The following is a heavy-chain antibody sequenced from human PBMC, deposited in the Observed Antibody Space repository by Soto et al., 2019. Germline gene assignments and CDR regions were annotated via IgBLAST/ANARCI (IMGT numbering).Heavy chain of an antibody. V-gene: IGHV5-10-1*01. D-gene: IGHD3-22*01. Sequence: KGLEWMGRIDPSDSYTNYSPSFQGHVTISADKSISTAYLQWSSLKASDTAMYYCARRPYDSGGYCALAIWGHGTMVTVSS. CDR2: IDPSDSYT. CDR3: ARRPYDSGGYCALAI. J-gene: IGHJ3*02.